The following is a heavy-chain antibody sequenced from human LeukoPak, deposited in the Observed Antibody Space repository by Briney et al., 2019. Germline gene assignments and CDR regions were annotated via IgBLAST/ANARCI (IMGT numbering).Heavy chain of an antibody. D-gene: IGHD1-26*01. J-gene: IGHJ4*02. V-gene: IGHV3-30*02. CDR1: GFTFSSYG. CDR2: IRYDGSNK. CDR3: AKGSGSYEGENYFDY. Sequence: GGSLRLSCAASGFTFSSYGMHWVRQAPGKGLEWVAFIRYDGSNKYYADSVKGRFTISRDNSKNTLYLQMNSLRAEDTAVYYCAKGSGSYEGENYFDYWGQGTLVTVSS.